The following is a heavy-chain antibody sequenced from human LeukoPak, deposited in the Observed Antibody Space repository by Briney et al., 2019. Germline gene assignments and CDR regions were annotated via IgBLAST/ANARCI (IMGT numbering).Heavy chain of an antibody. J-gene: IGHJ4*02. CDR1: GYTFTGYY. Sequence: GASVQVSCKASGYTFTGYYMHWVRQAPGQGLEWMGWINPNNGGTNYAQKFQGRVTMTRGTSISTAYMELSRLTSDDTAVYYCARGSSSWYVGPPLDYWGQGTLVTVSS. CDR3: ARGSSSWYVGPPLDY. D-gene: IGHD6-13*01. V-gene: IGHV1-2*02. CDR2: INPNNGGT.